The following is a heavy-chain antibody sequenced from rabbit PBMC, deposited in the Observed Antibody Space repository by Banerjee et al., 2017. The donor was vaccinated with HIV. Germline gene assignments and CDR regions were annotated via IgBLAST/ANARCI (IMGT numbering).Heavy chain of an antibody. J-gene: IGHJ4*01. CDR1: GLDFISSFW. CDR3: ARDVSGAGYGYAFNL. V-gene: IGHV1S45*01. D-gene: IGHD6-1*01. CDR2: IYPRYGAT. Sequence: QEQLVESGGGLVKPGASLTLTCKASGLDFISSFWICWVRQAPGKGLEWIATIYPRYGATDYANWVSGRFTVSLDNAQNTVFLRMTSLTAADSATYFCARDVSGAGYGYAFNLWGQGTLVTVS.